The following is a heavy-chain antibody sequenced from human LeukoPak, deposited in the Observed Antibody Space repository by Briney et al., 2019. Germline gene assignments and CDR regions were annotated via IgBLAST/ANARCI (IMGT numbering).Heavy chain of an antibody. CDR2: IYSGGST. D-gene: IGHD3-22*01. J-gene: IGHJ1*01. V-gene: IGHV3-66*01. Sequence: PGGSLRLSCAASGFTVSSNYMSWARQAPGKGLEWVSVIYSGGSTYYADSVKGRFTISRDNSKNTLYLQMNSLRAEDTAVYYCARTPNYDSSGYYLEYFQHWGQGTLVTVSS. CDR3: ARTPNYDSSGYYLEYFQH. CDR1: GFTVSSNY.